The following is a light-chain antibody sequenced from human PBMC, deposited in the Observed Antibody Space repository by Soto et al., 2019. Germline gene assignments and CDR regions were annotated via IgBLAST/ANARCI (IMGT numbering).Light chain of an antibody. J-gene: IGKJ1*01. V-gene: IGKV3-20*01. CDR2: GAS. CDR1: QSVSSSF. Sequence: EIVLTQSPGTLSLSPGESATLSCRASQSVSSSFLAWYQQKPGQAPRLLIYGASNRATGIPDRFSGSGSGTDFTLTISRLEPEDFAVYHCQQYGGSPRTFGQGTKVERK. CDR3: QQYGGSPRT.